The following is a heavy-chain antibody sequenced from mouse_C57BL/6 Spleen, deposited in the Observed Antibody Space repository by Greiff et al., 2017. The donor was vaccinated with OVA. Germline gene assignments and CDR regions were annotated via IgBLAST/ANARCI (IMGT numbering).Heavy chain of an antibody. Sequence: VQLQQPGAELVKPGASVKLSCKASGYTFTSYWMHWVKQRPGQGLEWIGMIHPNSGSTNYNEKFKSKATLTVDKSSSTAYMQLSSLTSEDSAVYYCARDTTVVAPRYFDVGGTGTTVTVSS. CDR3: ARDTTVVAPRYFDV. V-gene: IGHV1-64*01. CDR2: IHPNSGST. CDR1: GYTFTSYW. D-gene: IGHD1-1*01. J-gene: IGHJ1*03.